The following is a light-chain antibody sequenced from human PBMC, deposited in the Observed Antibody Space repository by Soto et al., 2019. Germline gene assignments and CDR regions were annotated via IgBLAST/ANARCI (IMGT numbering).Light chain of an antibody. Sequence: TYTPRSWPVHPGQPASTSCRSSQRLLHSNGYTYLHWYLQKPGQSPQLLIYRVSNHLSGVPDRFSGSGSGSDFTLKISRVEAEDVGVYYCMQGTHWPITVGQGTRLEIK. CDR1: QRLLHSNGYTY. CDR3: MQGTHWPIT. J-gene: IGKJ5*01. CDR2: RVS. V-gene: IGKV2-29*03.